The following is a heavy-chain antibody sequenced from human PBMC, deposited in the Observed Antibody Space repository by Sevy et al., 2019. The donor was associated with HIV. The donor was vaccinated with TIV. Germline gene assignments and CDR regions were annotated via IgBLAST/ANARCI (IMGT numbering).Heavy chain of an antibody. CDR1: GYTFTRYG. J-gene: IGHJ6*02. V-gene: IGHV1-18*01. Sequence: ASVKVSCKASGYTFTRYGITWVRQAPGQGLEWMGWTSAYNGNTNYAQKVQGRVTMTTDMSTNTAYMELRSLKSDDTAMYYCARDRNNYDSSGYPKGMDVWGQGTTVTVSS. D-gene: IGHD3-22*01. CDR3: ARDRNNYDSSGYPKGMDV. CDR2: TSAYNGNT.